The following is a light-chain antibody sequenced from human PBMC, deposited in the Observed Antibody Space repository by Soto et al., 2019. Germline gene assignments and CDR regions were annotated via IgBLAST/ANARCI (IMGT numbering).Light chain of an antibody. J-gene: IGKJ1*01. Sequence: EIVMTQSPATLSVSPGERATLSCRASQSVSSYLAWYQQKPGQAPRLLIYETSNRATDIPARFSGSGSGTDFTLTISSLEPEDFAVYYCQQRYNWPPWTFGQGTKVDIK. CDR2: ETS. V-gene: IGKV3-11*01. CDR1: QSVSSY. CDR3: QQRYNWPPWT.